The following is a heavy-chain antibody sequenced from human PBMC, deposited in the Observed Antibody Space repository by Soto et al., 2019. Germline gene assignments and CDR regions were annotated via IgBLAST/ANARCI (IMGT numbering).Heavy chain of an antibody. Sequence: QVQLQESGPGLVKPSETLSLTCTVSGGSISSYYWSWIRQPPGKGLEWIGYIYYSGSTNYNPSLKRRITIAVDTAKHQCSLELSSVTAADTAVYYCARREERVAVTSGYWGQGTLVTVSS. J-gene: IGHJ4*02. D-gene: IGHD2-15*01. CDR2: IYYSGST. V-gene: IGHV4-59*01. CDR3: ARREERVAVTSGY. CDR1: GGSISSYY.